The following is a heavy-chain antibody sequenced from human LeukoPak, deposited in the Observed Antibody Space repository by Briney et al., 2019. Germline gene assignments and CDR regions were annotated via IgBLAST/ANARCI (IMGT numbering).Heavy chain of an antibody. D-gene: IGHD3-9*01. CDR1: GGSISSSSYY. V-gene: IGHV4-39*01. J-gene: IGHJ4*02. CDR2: IYYSGST. CDR3: ARQGYDILTGLRSGQDFDY. Sequence: PSEILSLTCTVSGGSISSSSYYWGWIRQPPGKGLEWIGSIYYSGSTYYNPSLKSRVTISVDTSKNQFSLKLSSVTAADTAVYYCARQGYDILTGLRSGQDFDYWGQGTLVTVSS.